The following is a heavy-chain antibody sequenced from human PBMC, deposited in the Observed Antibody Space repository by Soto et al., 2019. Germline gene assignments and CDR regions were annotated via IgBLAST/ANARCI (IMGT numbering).Heavy chain of an antibody. CDR1: GGSISSYY. V-gene: IGHV4-59*01. CDR2: IYYSGST. Sequence: QVQLQESGPGLVKPSETLSLTCTVSGGSISSYYWSWIRQPPGEGLEWLGYIYYSGSTNYNPSLKSRVTISVDTSNNQFSLKLSSVTAADTAVYYCARGRGYSYGYSFDYWGQGTLVTVSS. J-gene: IGHJ4*02. CDR3: ARGRGYSYGYSFDY. D-gene: IGHD5-18*01.